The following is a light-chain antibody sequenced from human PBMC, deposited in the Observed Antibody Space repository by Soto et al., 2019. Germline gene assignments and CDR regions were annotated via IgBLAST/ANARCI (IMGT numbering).Light chain of an antibody. CDR2: GAS. CDR3: QQRSNWPL. Sequence: EIVLTQSPATLSLSLGERATLSCRASQSVSNNYLAWYQQKPGQAPRLLIYGASNRATGIPARFSGSGSGTDFPLTISSLEPEDFAVYYCQQRSNWPLFGQGTRLEIK. CDR1: QSVSNNY. V-gene: IGKV3-11*01. J-gene: IGKJ5*01.